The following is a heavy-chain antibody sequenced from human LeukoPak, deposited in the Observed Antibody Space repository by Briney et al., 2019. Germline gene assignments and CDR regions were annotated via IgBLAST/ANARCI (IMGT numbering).Heavy chain of an antibody. CDR2: ISQDGTEK. D-gene: IGHD2-15*01. J-gene: IGHJ4*02. V-gene: IGHV3-7*01. CDR1: GLIFGNYW. Sequence: GGSLSLSCAASGLIFGNYWMAWVRQAPGKGLEWVASISQDGTEKFYVGSAEGRFTISRDNAKNSLYVQMNSLSAEDTALYFCATDGFCSGGAYFRKNDCWGKGALVTVSS. CDR3: ATDGFCSGGAYFRKNDC.